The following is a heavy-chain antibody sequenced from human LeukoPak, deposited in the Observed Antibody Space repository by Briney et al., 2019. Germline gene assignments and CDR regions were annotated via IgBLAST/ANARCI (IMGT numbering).Heavy chain of an antibody. J-gene: IGHJ6*02. Sequence: ASVKVSCKASGYTFTGYYMHWVRQAPGQGLEWMGWINPNSGNTGYAQKFQGRVTMTRNTSISTAYMELSSLRSEDTAVYYCARVASYDILGYYYYYGMDVWGQGTTVTVSS. CDR3: ARVASYDILGYYYYYGMDV. D-gene: IGHD3-9*01. CDR2: INPNSGNT. CDR1: GYTFTGYY. V-gene: IGHV1-8*02.